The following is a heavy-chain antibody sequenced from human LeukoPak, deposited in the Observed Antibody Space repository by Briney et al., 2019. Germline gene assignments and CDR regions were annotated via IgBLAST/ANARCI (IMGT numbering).Heavy chain of an antibody. V-gene: IGHV1-69*13. CDR1: GGTFSSYG. CDR2: IIPIFGTA. CDR3: ARDLIAAAGTDY. Sequence: SVKVSCKASGGTFSSYGISWVRQAPGQGLEWMGGIIPIFGTANYAQKFQGRVTITADESTSTAYMELSSLRSEDTAVYYCARDLIAAAGTDYWGQGTLVTVSS. D-gene: IGHD6-13*01. J-gene: IGHJ4*02.